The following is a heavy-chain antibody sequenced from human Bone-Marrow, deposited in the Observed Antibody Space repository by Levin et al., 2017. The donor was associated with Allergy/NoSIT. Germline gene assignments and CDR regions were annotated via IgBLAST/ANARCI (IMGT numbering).Heavy chain of an antibody. CDR1: GYSFSTYW. Sequence: GESLKISCKASGYSFSTYWIGWVRQEPGKGLEWLGIIYPGDSDTRYSPSFQGHVTISADKSIGTAYLQWNSLKASDTAIYYCAGRLRDYYDAMDVWGQGTPVTVSS. D-gene: IGHD6-19*01. J-gene: IGHJ6*02. CDR2: IYPGDSDT. V-gene: IGHV5-51*01. CDR3: AGRLRDYYDAMDV.